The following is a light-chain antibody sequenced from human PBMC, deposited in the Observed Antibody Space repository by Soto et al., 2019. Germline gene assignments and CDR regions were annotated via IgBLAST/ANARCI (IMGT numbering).Light chain of an antibody. J-gene: IGKJ1*01. CDR3: QQYHSSPAS. CDR2: DAS. Sequence: DIQMTQSPSSLSASVGDRVTITCRASQGISSFLAWFQQKPGKAPKSLIYDASTYQSGVSSRFSGSGSDTHFTLTISSLQAEDFATYYCQQYHSSPASFGQGTKVEIK. V-gene: IGKV1-16*01. CDR1: QGISSF.